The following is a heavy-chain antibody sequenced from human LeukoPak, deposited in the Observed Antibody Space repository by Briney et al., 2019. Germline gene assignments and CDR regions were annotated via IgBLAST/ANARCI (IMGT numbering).Heavy chain of an antibody. CDR2: IYPGDSDT. Sequence: GESLKISCKGSGYIFTTYWIVWVRQMPGKGLEWMGIIYPGDSDTRYSPSFQGQVTISADRSISTAYLQWSSLKASDTAMYYCATRYSGSYYYNYWGQGTLVTVSS. CDR3: ATRYSGSYYYNY. V-gene: IGHV5-51*01. CDR1: GYIFTTYW. D-gene: IGHD1-26*01. J-gene: IGHJ4*02.